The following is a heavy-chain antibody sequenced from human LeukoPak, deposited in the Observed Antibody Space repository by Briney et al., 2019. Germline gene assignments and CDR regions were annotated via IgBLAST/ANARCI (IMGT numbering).Heavy chain of an antibody. V-gene: IGHV3-30*04. D-gene: IGHD1-26*01. CDR2: ISYDGSNK. J-gene: IGHJ4*02. CDR3: ATGGRLWELLPSYYFDY. Sequence: GRSLRLSCAASGFTFSSYAMHWVRQAPGEGLEWVAVISYDGSNKYYADSVKGRFTISRDNSKNTLYLQMNSLRAEDTAVYYCATGGRLWELLPSYYFDYWGQGTLVTVSS. CDR1: GFTFSSYA.